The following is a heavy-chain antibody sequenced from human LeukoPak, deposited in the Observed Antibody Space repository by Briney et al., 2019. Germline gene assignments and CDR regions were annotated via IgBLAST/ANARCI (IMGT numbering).Heavy chain of an antibody. V-gene: IGHV1-3*01. CDR2: INAGSGNT. CDR1: GYNFTSYT. D-gene: IGHD2-15*01. Sequence: GTSVKVSCQASGYNFTSYTIDWVRQAPGQRRAWMGWINAGSGNTKYSQKFQGRVTITRDTSASTAYMELSSLTSEDRAVYYCARAGYCSGDSCYTFDYWGQGTLVTVSS. J-gene: IGHJ4*02. CDR3: ARAGYCSGDSCYTFDY.